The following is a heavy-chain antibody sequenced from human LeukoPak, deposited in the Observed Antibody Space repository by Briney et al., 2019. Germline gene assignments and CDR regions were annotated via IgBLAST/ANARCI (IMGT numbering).Heavy chain of an antibody. V-gene: IGHV3-9*01. CDR1: GFTFDDYA. Sequence: AGGSPRLSCAASGFTFDDYAMHWVRQAPGKGLEWVSGISWNSGSIGYADSVKGRFTISRDNAKNSLYLQMNSLRAEDTALYYCAKASYSRIAVAGTDYFDYWGQGTLVTVSS. CDR3: AKASYSRIAVAGTDYFDY. J-gene: IGHJ4*02. CDR2: ISWNSGSI. D-gene: IGHD6-19*01.